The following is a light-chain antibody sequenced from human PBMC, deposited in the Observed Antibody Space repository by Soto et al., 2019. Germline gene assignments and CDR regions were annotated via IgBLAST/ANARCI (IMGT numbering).Light chain of an antibody. V-gene: IGLV1-40*01. CDR3: AAWDDSLNGWV. CDR1: SSNIGAGSD. Sequence: QSVLTQPPSVSGAPGQRISISCTGSSSNIGAGSDVHWYQQLPGTAPKLLIYGNNQRPSGVPDRFSGSKSGTSASLAISGLQSENEADYYCAAWDDSLNGWVFGGGTKLTVL. CDR2: GNN. J-gene: IGLJ3*02.